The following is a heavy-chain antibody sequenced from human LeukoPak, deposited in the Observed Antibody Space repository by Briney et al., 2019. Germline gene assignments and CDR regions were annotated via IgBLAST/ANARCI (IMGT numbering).Heavy chain of an antibody. J-gene: IGHJ4*02. CDR3: ARVGAYCSGGSCYLDY. CDR1: GYTFTSYG. V-gene: IGHV1-18*01. Sequence: ASVKVSCKASGYTFTSYGISWVRQAPGQGLEWMGWISAYNGNTNNAQKLQGRVTMTTDTSTGTAYMELRSLRSDDTAVYYCARVGAYCSGGSCYLDYWGQGTLVTVSS. D-gene: IGHD2-15*01. CDR2: ISAYNGNT.